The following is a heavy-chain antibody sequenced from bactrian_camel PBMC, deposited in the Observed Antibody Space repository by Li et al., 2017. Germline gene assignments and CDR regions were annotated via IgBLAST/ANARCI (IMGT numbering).Heavy chain of an antibody. J-gene: IGHJ4*01. CDR2: IDSDGST. V-gene: IGHV3S53*01. CDR3: AAVASWMDCWSGSWIWKDENSYNY. D-gene: IGHD1*01. Sequence: QVQLVESGGGSAQTGGSLTLSCAATGYSHSSNCMGWFRQAPGKEHEGVAAIDSDGSTSYADSGKGRFTISKDNDKSILYLQMNSLKPGDAAMYTCAAVASWMDCWSGSWIWKDENSYNYWGQGTQVTVS. CDR1: GYSHSSNC.